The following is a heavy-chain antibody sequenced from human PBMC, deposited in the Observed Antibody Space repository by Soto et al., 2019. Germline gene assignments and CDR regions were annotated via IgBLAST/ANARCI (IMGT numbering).Heavy chain of an antibody. J-gene: IGHJ4*02. Sequence: QITLKESGPTLVKPTQTLTLTCTFSGFSLSTSGVGVGWIRQPPGKALEWLALIYWDDDKRYSPSLKSRLTIPKDTSKNQVVLTMTNMDPVDTATYYCAHTSYYDRYFDYWGQGTLVTVSS. CDR1: GFSLSTSGVG. V-gene: IGHV2-5*02. CDR3: AHTSYYDRYFDY. CDR2: IYWDDDK. D-gene: IGHD3-22*01.